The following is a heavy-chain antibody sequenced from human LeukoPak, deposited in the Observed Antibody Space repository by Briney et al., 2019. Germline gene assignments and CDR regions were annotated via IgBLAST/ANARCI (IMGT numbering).Heavy chain of an antibody. V-gene: IGHV1-69*04. CDR3: AREISGSYDY. CDR2: IIPILGIA. J-gene: IGHJ4*02. Sequence: VASVKVSCTASGGTFSSYAIRWVRQAPGQGLEWMGRIIPILGIANYAQKFQGRVTITADKSTSTAYMELSSLRSEDTAVYYCAREISGSYDYWGQGTLVTVSS. CDR1: GGTFSSYA. D-gene: IGHD6-19*01.